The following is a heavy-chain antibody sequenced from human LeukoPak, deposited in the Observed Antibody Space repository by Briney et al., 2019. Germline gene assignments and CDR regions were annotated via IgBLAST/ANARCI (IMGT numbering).Heavy chain of an antibody. Sequence: SQTLSLTCAISGDSVSSNSAAWNWIRQSPSRGLEWLGRTYYRSKWYNDYAVSVKSRITINPDTSKNQFSLQLNSVTPEDTAVYYCARDGGYSYGPYYYHYYMDVWGKGTTVTVSS. CDR1: GDSVSSNSAA. D-gene: IGHD5-18*01. CDR3: ARDGGYSYGPYYYHYYMDV. V-gene: IGHV6-1*01. CDR2: TYYRSKWYN. J-gene: IGHJ6*03.